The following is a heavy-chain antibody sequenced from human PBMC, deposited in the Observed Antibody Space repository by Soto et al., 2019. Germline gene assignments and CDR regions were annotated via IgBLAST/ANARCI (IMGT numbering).Heavy chain of an antibody. Sequence: ASVKVSCKASGGTFSSYTISWVRQAPGQGLEWMGRIIPILGIANYAQKFQGRVTITADKSTSTAYMELSSLRSEDTAVYYCARGSSSSWYNFDYWGQGTLVTVSS. J-gene: IGHJ4*02. CDR3: ARGSSSSWYNFDY. V-gene: IGHV1-69*02. CDR1: GGTFSSYT. D-gene: IGHD6-13*01. CDR2: IIPILGIA.